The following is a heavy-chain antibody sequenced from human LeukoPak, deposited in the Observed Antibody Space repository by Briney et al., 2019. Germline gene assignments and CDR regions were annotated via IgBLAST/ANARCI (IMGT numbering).Heavy chain of an antibody. CDR2: INPSGGST. Sequence: ASVKVSCKASGYTFTSYYMHWVRQAPGQGLEWMGIINPSGGSTSYAQKFQGRVTMTRDTSTSTVYMELSSVRSEDTAVYYCARDLDYDSSGYHPDAFDIWGQGTMVTVSS. CDR1: GYTFTSYY. V-gene: IGHV1-46*01. J-gene: IGHJ3*02. D-gene: IGHD3-22*01. CDR3: ARDLDYDSSGYHPDAFDI.